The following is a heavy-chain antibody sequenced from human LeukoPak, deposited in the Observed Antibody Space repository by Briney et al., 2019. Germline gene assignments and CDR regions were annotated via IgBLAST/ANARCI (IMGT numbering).Heavy chain of an antibody. V-gene: IGHV3-30*02. CDR1: GFIFSNYW. Sequence: GGSLRLSCAASGFIFSNYWMSWVRQAPGKGLEWLAFIRHDGGHKYYADSVKGRFTISRDNSKNTLYLQMNSLRAEDTAVYYCARDRGGLDPWGQGTLVTVSS. J-gene: IGHJ5*02. CDR3: ARDRGGLDP. D-gene: IGHD2-15*01. CDR2: IRHDGGHK.